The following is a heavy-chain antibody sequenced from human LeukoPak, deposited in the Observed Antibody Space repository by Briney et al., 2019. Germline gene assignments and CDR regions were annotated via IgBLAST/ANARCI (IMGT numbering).Heavy chain of an antibody. CDR2: IIPKSGDS. Sequence: GASVKVSCKASGYTFSGYYIHWVRQAPGQGLEWMGRIIPKSGDSKYTQKFQGRVAMTRDTSITTAYMELTRLTSDDTAVYFCARSGCGSSWYGGTMWSFDIWGQGTLVTVSS. V-gene: IGHV1-2*06. J-gene: IGHJ3*02. CDR1: GYTFSGYY. CDR3: ARSGCGSSWYGGTMWSFDI. D-gene: IGHD6-13*01.